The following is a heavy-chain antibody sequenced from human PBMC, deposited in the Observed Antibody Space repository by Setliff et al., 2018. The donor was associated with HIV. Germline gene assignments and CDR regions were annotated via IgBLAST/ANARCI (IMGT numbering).Heavy chain of an antibody. CDR2: FTGGFA. CDR3: AKDVSVRGSGFKGASAI. V-gene: IGHV3-23*01. D-gene: IGHD6-19*01. Sequence: GGSLRLSCEVSGLTLDTSDIHWVRQAPGKGFEWVSSFTGGFAYYADSVKGRFSISRDNFKNILYLQMNSLRVDDMATYYCAKDVSVRGSGFKGASAIWGQGTKVTVSS. J-gene: IGHJ3*02. CDR1: GLTLDTSD.